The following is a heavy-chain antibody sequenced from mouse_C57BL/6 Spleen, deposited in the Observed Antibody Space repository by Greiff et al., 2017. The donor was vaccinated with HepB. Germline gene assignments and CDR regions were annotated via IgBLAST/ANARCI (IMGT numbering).Heavy chain of an antibody. D-gene: IGHD2-3*01. CDR1: GYAFTNYL. V-gene: IGHV1-54*01. J-gene: IGHJ4*01. Sequence: QVQLKQSGAELVRPGTSVKVSCKASGYAFTNYLIEWVKQRPGQGLEWIGVINPGSGGTNYNEKFKGKATLTADKSSSTAYMQLSSLTSEDSAVYFCARYYDGYYYAMDYWGQGTSVTVSS. CDR3: ARYYDGYYYAMDY. CDR2: INPGSGGT.